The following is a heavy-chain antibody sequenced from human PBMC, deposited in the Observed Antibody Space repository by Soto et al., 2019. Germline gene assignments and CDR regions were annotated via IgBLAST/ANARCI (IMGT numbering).Heavy chain of an antibody. Sequence: SETLSLTCTVSGGSITSSSYYWGWIRQPPGKGLEWIGNIYYSGSTYYNTSLKSRVTISVDTSKNQFSLKLSSVTAADTAVYYCMLGSGWKDFDDWGQGTLVT. CDR3: MLGSGWKDFDD. J-gene: IGHJ4*02. CDR1: GGSITSSSYY. V-gene: IGHV4-39*01. CDR2: IYYSGST. D-gene: IGHD3-22*01.